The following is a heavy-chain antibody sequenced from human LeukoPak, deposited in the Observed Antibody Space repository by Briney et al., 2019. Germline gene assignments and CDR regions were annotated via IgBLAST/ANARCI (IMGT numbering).Heavy chain of an antibody. CDR1: GGSISSYC. Sequence: PSETLSLTCTVSGGSISSYCWSWIRQPPGKGLEWIGYIYYSGSTNYNPSLKSRVTISVYTSKNQFSLKLSSVTAADTAVYYCARLKYYYDSSGYRAEYFQHWGQGTLVTVSS. J-gene: IGHJ1*01. CDR3: ARLKYYYDSSGYRAEYFQH. D-gene: IGHD3-22*01. V-gene: IGHV4-59*01. CDR2: IYYSGST.